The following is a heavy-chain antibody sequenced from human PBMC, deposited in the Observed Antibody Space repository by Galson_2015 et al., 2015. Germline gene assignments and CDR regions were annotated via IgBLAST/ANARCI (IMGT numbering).Heavy chain of an antibody. V-gene: IGHV1-46*04. Sequence: SVKVSCKASGYTFTNYFIQWVRQAPGQGLERVGAINPSGAATFYAQKLQGRVTMTRDTPTSTVYVELSSLGSEDTAVYYCARELGGTFHFDYWGRGTLVTVSS. CDR3: ARELGGTFHFDY. D-gene: IGHD3-10*01. J-gene: IGHJ4*02. CDR2: INPSGAAT. CDR1: GYTFTNYF.